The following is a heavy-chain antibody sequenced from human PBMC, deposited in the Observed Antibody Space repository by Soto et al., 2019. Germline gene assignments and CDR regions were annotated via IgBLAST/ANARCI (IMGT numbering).Heavy chain of an antibody. J-gene: IGHJ3*01. CDR2: TSGNGGDT. D-gene: IGHD3-3*01. V-gene: IGHV3-23*01. CDR1: GFSFGRYA. CDR3: AKIYDFWSRHHDSFDV. Sequence: GGSLRLSCVASGFSFGRYAMTWVRQAPGKGLEWVSGTSGNGGDTYYVDSVKGRFTISRDNPKNTLYLQMNSLRVEDTAVYYCAKIYDFWSRHHDSFDVWGQGTSVTVSS.